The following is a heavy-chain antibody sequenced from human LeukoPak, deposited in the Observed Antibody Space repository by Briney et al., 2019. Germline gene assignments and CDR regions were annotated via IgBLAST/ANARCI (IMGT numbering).Heavy chain of an antibody. CDR2: ISSSSSYI. Sequence: PGASLRLSCAASGFTFSSYSMNWVRQAPGKGLEWVSSISSSSSYIYYADSVKGRFTISRENAKNSLYLEMDGLRAEDTALYFCAKDVGIRKLYNYCYMDVWGKGTTVTISS. CDR3: AKDVGIRKLYNYCYMDV. V-gene: IGHV3-21*04. CDR1: GFTFSSYS. J-gene: IGHJ6*03. D-gene: IGHD5-24*01.